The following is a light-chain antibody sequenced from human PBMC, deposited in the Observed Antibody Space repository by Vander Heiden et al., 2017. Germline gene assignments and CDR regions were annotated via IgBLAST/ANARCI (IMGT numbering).Light chain of an antibody. CDR2: DAS. V-gene: IGKV1-33*01. CDR1: QDISNY. CDR3: QQEDNLPLT. Sequence: DIQMTQSPSSLSASVGDRVTITCQASQDISNYLNWYQQKPGKAPKLLIYDASNLETGVPSRFSGSGSGTDFTFTISILHPEDLATYYCQQEDNLPLTFGGGTKVEIK. J-gene: IGKJ4*01.